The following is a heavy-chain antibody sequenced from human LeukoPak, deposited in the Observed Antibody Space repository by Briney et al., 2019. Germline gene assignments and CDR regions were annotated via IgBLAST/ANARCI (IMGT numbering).Heavy chain of an antibody. Sequence: GGSLRLSCAASGFTFTTYWMHWVRQAPGKGLVWVSHINSDGSITSYADSVKGRFTISRDNAKNTLYPQMNSLRAEDTAVYYCARDAVDTANAVWGQGTTVTVSS. V-gene: IGHV3-74*01. CDR2: INSDGSIT. CDR3: ARDAVDTANAV. D-gene: IGHD5-18*01. J-gene: IGHJ6*02. CDR1: GFTFTTYW.